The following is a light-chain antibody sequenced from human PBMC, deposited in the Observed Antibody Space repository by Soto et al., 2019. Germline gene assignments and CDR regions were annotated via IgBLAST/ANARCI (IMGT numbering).Light chain of an antibody. CDR2: GAS. V-gene: IGKV3-20*01. J-gene: IGKJ1*01. CDR1: QSVSSSY. CDR3: QQYGSSSWT. Sequence: IVLTQSPGPLSLSPGERATLSCRSSQSVSSSYLAWYQQKPGQAPRLLIYGASSRATGIPDRFSGSGSGTDCTLTISRLEPEDVAVYYCQQYGSSSWTLGQGTKVDIK.